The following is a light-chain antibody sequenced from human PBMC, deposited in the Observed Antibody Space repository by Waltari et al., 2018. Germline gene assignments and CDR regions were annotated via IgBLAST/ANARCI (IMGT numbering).Light chain of an antibody. V-gene: IGLV3-25*03. CDR2: KDN. J-gene: IGLJ2*01. Sequence: YELTQAPSMSVSPGQAARITCSGDALPNQFAHWYQQKPGQAPLLVIYKDNERPSGVPDRFSGSSSGTTVTLTINGVQPDDEADYYCQSADFSGRYVVFGGGTKLTVL. CDR3: QSADFSGRYVV. CDR1: ALPNQF.